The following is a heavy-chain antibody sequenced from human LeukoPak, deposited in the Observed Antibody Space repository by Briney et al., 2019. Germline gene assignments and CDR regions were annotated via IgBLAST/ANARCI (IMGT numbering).Heavy chain of an antibody. Sequence: PGGSLRLSCAASGFTVSNNYMSWVRQAPGEGLEWVSVIYSGGTTNYADSVKGRFTISRDNSKNTLYLQMNSLSTDDTAVYYCARDSPQKHEPIWDWGQGTLVTVSS. J-gene: IGHJ4*02. CDR2: IYSGGTT. CDR1: GFTVSNNY. D-gene: IGHD3-16*01. CDR3: ARDSPQKHEPIWD. V-gene: IGHV3-66*01.